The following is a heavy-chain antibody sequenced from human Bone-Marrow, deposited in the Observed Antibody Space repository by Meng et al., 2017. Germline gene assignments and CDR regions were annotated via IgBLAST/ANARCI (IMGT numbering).Heavy chain of an antibody. J-gene: IGHJ5*02. D-gene: IGHD3-16*02. V-gene: IGHV3-21*03. Sequence: GESLKISCAASGFTFSSYSMNWVRQAPGKGLEWVSSISSSSSYIYYADSVKGRFTISRDNAKNSLYLQMNSLRAEDTAVYYCTTDLPFTEGGVITTCGQGTLVTVSS. CDR1: GFTFSSYS. CDR2: ISSSSSYI. CDR3: TTDLPFTEGGVITT.